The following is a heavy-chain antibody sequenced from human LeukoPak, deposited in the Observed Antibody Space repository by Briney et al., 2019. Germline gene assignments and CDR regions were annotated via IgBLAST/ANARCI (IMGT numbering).Heavy chain of an antibody. V-gene: IGHV3-23*01. J-gene: IGHJ4*02. CDR1: GFTFSSYS. CDR2: ISGSGGTT. D-gene: IGHD3-22*01. Sequence: PGGSLRLSCAASGFTFSSYSMSWVRQAPGKGLEWVSAISGSGGTTYYADSVKGRFTISRDNSKNTLYLQMNSLRAEDTAVYYCAKDHYYYDSSGYLYFDYWGQGTLVTVSS. CDR3: AKDHYYYDSSGYLYFDY.